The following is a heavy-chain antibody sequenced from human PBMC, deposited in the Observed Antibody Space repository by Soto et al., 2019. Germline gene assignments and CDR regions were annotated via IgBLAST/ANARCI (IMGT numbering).Heavy chain of an antibody. CDR3: ARDPDGSSWSFFDY. Sequence: PGGSLRLSCAASGFTFSSYAMHWVRQAPGKGLEWVAVISYDGSNKYYADSVKGRFTISRDNSKNTLYLQMNSLRAEDTAVYYCARDPDGSSWSFFDYWGQGTLVTVSS. V-gene: IGHV3-30-3*01. CDR2: ISYDGSNK. J-gene: IGHJ4*02. CDR1: GFTFSSYA. D-gene: IGHD6-13*01.